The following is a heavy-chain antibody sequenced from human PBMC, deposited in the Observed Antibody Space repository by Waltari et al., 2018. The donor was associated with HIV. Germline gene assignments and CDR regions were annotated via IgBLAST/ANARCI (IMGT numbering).Heavy chain of an antibody. CDR3: ARDQDYYDSSGYTCYAFDM. D-gene: IGHD3-22*01. J-gene: IGHJ3*02. CDR2: IYRSGTT. Sequence: QVQLQESGPGVVKPSETLSLTCTVSASSISSASYWGWIRQAPGKGLEWIGSIYRSGTTYYNPSLKSRVTISVNMSKNQFSLKLTSMTAADTALYYCARDQDYYDSSGYTCYAFDMWGPGTMVTVSS. CDR1: ASSISSASY. V-gene: IGHV4-38-2*02.